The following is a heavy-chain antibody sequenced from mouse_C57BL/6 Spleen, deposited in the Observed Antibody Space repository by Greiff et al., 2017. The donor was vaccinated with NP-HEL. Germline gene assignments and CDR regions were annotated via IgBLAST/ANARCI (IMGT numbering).Heavy chain of an antibody. CDR1: GFTFSSYA. D-gene: IGHD2-2*01. Sequence: EVQGVESGGGLVKPGGSLKLSCAASGFTFSSYAMSWVRQTPEKRLEWVATISDGGSYTYYPDNVKGRFTISRDNAKNNLYLQMSHLKSEDTAMYYCARDRGMVTFDYWGQGTTLTVSS. CDR2: ISDGGSYT. J-gene: IGHJ2*01. V-gene: IGHV5-4*01. CDR3: ARDRGMVTFDY.